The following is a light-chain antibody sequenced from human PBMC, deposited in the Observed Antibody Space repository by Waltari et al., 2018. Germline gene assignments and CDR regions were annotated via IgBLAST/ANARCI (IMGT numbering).Light chain of an antibody. CDR2: GAS. V-gene: IGKV3-15*01. CDR1: QSVSSN. CDR3: QQYNNWPMYT. Sequence: EIVMTQSPATLSVSPGERATLPCRASQSVSSNFAWYQQKPGQAPRLLIYGASTRATGIPARFSGSGSGTEFILTISSMQSEDFAVYYCQQYNNWPMYTFGQGTKLEIK. J-gene: IGKJ2*01.